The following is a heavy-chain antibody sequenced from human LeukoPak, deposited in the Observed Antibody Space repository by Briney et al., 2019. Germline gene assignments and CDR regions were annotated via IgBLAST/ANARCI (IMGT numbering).Heavy chain of an antibody. V-gene: IGHV4-59*01. CDR3: ARDYTMTHASDI. Sequence: WETLSLTCTVSGGSMSDYYWSWIRQPPGKGLEWIGYIYYTGSTNYNPSLRGRVTISIDTSKNQFSLKLSSVTAADTALYYCARDYTMTHASDIWGQGTLVTVSS. J-gene: IGHJ3*02. CDR1: GGSMSDYY. CDR2: IYYTGST. D-gene: IGHD3-22*01.